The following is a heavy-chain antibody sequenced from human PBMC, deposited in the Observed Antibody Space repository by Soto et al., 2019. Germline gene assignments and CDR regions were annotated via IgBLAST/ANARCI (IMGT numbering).Heavy chain of an antibody. D-gene: IGHD2-21*02. V-gene: IGHV4-34*01. CDR3: ARGRWRQYYYYGMDV. J-gene: IGHJ6*02. Sequence: TLSLTCAVYGGSFSGYYWSWIRQPPGKGLEWIGEINHSGSTNYNPSLKSRVTISVDTSKNQFSLKLSSVTAADTAVYYCARGRWRQYYYYGMDVWGQGTTVTVSS. CDR1: GGSFSGYY. CDR2: INHSGST.